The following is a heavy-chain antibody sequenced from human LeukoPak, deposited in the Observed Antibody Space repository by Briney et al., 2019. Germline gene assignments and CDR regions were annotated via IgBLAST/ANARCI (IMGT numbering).Heavy chain of an antibody. J-gene: IGHJ6*02. CDR3: KEGELFSPFGLFQ. CDR2: ISDSGGST. D-gene: IGHD2-15*01. CDR1: GFTFSSYG. Sequence: GGSLRLSCAASGFTFSSYGMHGVRQAPGKGLEYVSAISDSGGSTYYADSVKGRFTISRDNSKNRLYLQMSSLRAEDTAVYFCKEGELFSPFGLFQWGQGTTVTVSS. V-gene: IGHV3-64D*09.